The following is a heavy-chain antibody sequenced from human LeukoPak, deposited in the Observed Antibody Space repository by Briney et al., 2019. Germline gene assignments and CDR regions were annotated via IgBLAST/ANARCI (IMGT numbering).Heavy chain of an antibody. Sequence: PSETLSLTCTVSGGSISSYYWSWIRQPAGKGLEWIGRIYTSGSTNYNPSLKSRVTMSVDTSKNQFSLKRSSVTAADTAVYYCARGAPSIAVAGDVEYFQHWGQGTLVTVSS. CDR1: GGSISSYY. CDR3: ARGAPSIAVAGDVEYFQH. D-gene: IGHD6-19*01. J-gene: IGHJ1*01. V-gene: IGHV4-4*07. CDR2: IYTSGST.